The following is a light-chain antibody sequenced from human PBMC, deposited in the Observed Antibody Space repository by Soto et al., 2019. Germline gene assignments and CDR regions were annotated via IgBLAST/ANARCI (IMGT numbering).Light chain of an antibody. CDR2: WAS. Sequence: IVMTQSPDSLAVSMGERATINCKSSQSILYTANNNNYLAWYQQKPGQPPKLLIYWASTRASGVPDRFSGSGSGTDFTLTISSLQAEDVAVYYCQQYYSSTPLNFGGGTKVDIK. CDR1: QSILYTANNNNY. J-gene: IGKJ4*01. V-gene: IGKV4-1*01. CDR3: QQYYSSTPLN.